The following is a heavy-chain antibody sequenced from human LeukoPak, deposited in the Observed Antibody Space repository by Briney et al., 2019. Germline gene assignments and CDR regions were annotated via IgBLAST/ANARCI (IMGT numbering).Heavy chain of an antibody. Sequence: GGSLRLSCAASGFTVSSNYMSWVRQAPGKGLEWVSVIYSGGSTYYADSVKGRFTISRDNSKNTLYLQMNSLRAEDTAVYYCAKEYHYCSGGSCYSSFGAFDIWGQGTMVTVSS. CDR3: AKEYHYCSGGSCYSSFGAFDI. J-gene: IGHJ3*02. V-gene: IGHV3-66*01. CDR2: IYSGGST. D-gene: IGHD2-15*01. CDR1: GFTVSSNY.